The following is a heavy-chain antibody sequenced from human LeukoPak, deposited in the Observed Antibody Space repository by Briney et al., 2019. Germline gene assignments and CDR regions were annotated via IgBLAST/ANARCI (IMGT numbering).Heavy chain of an antibody. Sequence: GASVKVSCKASGYTFTSYGISWVRQAPGQGLEWMGWISAYNGNTNYAQKLQGRVTMTTDTSTSTAYMELRSLRSDDTAVYYCARGKFTFGGVIVTLDYWGQGTLVTVSS. J-gene: IGHJ4*02. D-gene: IGHD3-16*02. CDR3: ARGKFTFGGVIVTLDY. V-gene: IGHV1-18*01. CDR2: ISAYNGNT. CDR1: GYTFTSYG.